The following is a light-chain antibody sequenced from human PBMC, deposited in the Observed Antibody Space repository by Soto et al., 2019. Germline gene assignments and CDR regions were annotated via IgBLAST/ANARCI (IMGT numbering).Light chain of an antibody. V-gene: IGKV3D-15*01. Sequence: EIVLTQSPGTLSLSPGERATLSCRASQSVSNNYLAWYQQKPGQAPRLLIYAASTRATGIPDRFSGSGSGTEFTLTIANLQSEDFAVYYCQQYNNWPPWTFGQGTKVDI. CDR3: QQYNNWPPWT. CDR1: QSVSNN. CDR2: AAS. J-gene: IGKJ1*01.